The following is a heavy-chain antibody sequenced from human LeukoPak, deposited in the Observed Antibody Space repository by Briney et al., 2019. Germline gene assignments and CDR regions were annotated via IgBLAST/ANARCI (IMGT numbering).Heavy chain of an antibody. CDR1: GGSISSSSYY. Sequence: PSETLSLTCTVSGGSISSSSYYWGWLRQPPGKGLEWIGSIYYSGSTYYNPSLKSRVTISVGTYKNQFSLKLSSVTAADTAVYYCARQPPLVPAAPPSYFDYWGQGTLVTVSS. CDR3: ARQPPLVPAAPPSYFDY. D-gene: IGHD2-2*01. V-gene: IGHV4-39*01. J-gene: IGHJ4*02. CDR2: IYYSGST.